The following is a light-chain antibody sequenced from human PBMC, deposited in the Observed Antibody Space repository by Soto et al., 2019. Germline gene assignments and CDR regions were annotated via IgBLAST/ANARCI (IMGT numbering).Light chain of an antibody. CDR2: DVS. V-gene: IGLV2-14*01. J-gene: IGLJ3*02. Sequence: QSALTQPASVSGSLGQSITISCTGTSSDVGAYNYVSWYQQHPGKAPKLMIYDVSNRPSGVSNRFSGSKSGNTASLTISGLQAEDEADYYCTSYTSSSTWVFGGGTKVTVL. CDR3: TSYTSSSTWV. CDR1: SSDVGAYNY.